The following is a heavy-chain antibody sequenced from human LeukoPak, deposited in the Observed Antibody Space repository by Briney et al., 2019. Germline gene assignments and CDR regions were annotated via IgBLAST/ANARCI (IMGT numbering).Heavy chain of an antibody. CDR3: ITGTDYFDY. Sequence: GGSLRLSCAASGFTFSSYAMHWVRQAPGKGLEWVAVISYDGSNKYYADSVKGRFTISRDNSKNTLYLQMNSLRAEDTAVYYGITGTDYFDYWGQGTLVTVSS. CDR1: GFTFSSYA. J-gene: IGHJ4*02. D-gene: IGHD1-7*01. CDR2: ISYDGSNK. V-gene: IGHV3-30-3*01.